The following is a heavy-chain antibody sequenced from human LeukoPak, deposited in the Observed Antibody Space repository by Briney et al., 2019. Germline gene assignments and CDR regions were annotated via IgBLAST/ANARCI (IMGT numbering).Heavy chain of an antibody. Sequence: GGSLRLSCAASGLTVSSNHMSWVRQAPGKGLEWVSLIKSDGTAEYADSVKGRFTISRDNSKNTLFLQMNSLRVEDTAVYYCARLRRGYWGRGTPVTVSS. CDR1: GLTVSSNH. CDR3: ARLRRGY. V-gene: IGHV3-53*01. J-gene: IGHJ4*02. CDR2: IKSDGTA.